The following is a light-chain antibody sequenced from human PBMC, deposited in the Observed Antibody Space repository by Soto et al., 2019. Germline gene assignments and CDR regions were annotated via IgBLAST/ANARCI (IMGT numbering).Light chain of an antibody. CDR2: GAS. Sequence: EIVLTQTPGPLPLSPGERATLSSRASQSVSSNYLVWYQQKPGQAPRPLIYGASSRATGIPDRVSDSGSGTDFTLTISRLEPEDFAVYYCQQYANSPFTFGQGTKLEIK. CDR3: QQYANSPFT. J-gene: IGKJ2*01. V-gene: IGKV3-20*01. CDR1: QSVSSNY.